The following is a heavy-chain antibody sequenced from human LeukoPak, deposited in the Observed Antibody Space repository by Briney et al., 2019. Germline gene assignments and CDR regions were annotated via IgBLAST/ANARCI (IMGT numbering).Heavy chain of an antibody. J-gene: IGHJ4*02. D-gene: IGHD3-22*01. CDR2: ISWNSGSI. CDR3: AKEIYYDSSGWFDY. Sequence: AGTSLRLSCAASGFSFDDYAMHWVRQAPGKGLEWVSGISWNSGSIGYADSVKGRFTTSRDNAKNSLYLQMNSLRAEDTAVYYCAKEIYYDSSGWFDYWGQGTLVTVSS. CDR1: GFSFDDYA. V-gene: IGHV3-9*01.